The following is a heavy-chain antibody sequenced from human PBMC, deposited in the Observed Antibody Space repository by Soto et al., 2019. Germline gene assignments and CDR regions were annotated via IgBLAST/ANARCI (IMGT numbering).Heavy chain of an antibody. CDR3: ARGGGSYYYHGMDV. V-gene: IGHV3-53*01. J-gene: IGHJ6*02. Sequence: PGGSLRRSCAASGFTFSSHAMSWVRQAPGKGLEWVSAIYSGGSTYYADSVKVRFTISRDNSKNTLYLQMNSLRAEDTAVYYCARGGGSYYYHGMDVWGQGSTVAVS. CDR2: IYSGGST. D-gene: IGHD1-26*01. CDR1: GFTFSSHA.